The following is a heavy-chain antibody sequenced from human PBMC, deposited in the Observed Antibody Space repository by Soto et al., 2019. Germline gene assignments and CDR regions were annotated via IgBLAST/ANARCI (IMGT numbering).Heavy chain of an antibody. D-gene: IGHD3-3*01. Sequence: PSETLSLTCTVSGGSVSSGSYYWSWIRQPPGKGLEWIGYIYYSGSTNYNPSLKSRVTISVDTSKNQFSLKLSSVTAADTAVYYCAGNIWYYDFWSGTYAQDYYYYYYGMDVWGQGTTVTVSS. CDR3: AGNIWYYDFWSGTYAQDYYYYYYGMDV. CDR2: IYYSGST. V-gene: IGHV4-61*01. J-gene: IGHJ6*02. CDR1: GGSVSSGSYY.